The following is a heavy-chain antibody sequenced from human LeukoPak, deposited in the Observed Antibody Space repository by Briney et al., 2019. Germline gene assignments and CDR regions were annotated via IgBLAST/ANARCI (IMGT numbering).Heavy chain of an antibody. CDR2: IYTSGST. CDR3: ARRPDGRY. D-gene: IGHD1-26*01. V-gene: IGHV4-61*02. Sequence: SQTLSLTCTVSGGSISSGGYYWSWIRQPAGKGLEWIGRIYTSGSTNYNPSLKSRVTMSVDTSKNQFSLKLSSVTAADTAVYYCARRPDGRYWGQGTLVTVSS. J-gene: IGHJ4*02. CDR1: GGSISSGGYY.